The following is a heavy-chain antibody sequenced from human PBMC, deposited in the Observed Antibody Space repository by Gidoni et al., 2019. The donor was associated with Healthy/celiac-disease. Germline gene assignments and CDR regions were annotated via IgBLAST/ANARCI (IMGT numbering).Heavy chain of an antibody. CDR3: AKGLWGSSSSNDY. V-gene: IGHV3-9*01. CDR2: ISWNSGSI. J-gene: IGHJ4*02. Sequence: EVQLVESGGGLVQPGRSLRLSCAASGFTFDDYAMHWVRQAPGKGLEWVSGISWNSGSIGYADSVKGRFTISRDNAKNSLYLQMNSLRAEDTALYYCAKGLWGSSSSNDYWGQGTLVTVSS. CDR1: GFTFDDYA. D-gene: IGHD6-6*01.